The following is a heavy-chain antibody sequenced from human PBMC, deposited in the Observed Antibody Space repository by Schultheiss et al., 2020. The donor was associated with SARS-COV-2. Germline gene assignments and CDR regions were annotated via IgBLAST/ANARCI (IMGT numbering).Heavy chain of an antibody. CDR3: ARDRRGVAVADYYYYGMDV. CDR2: IYDGGST. V-gene: IGHV4-59*01. J-gene: IGHJ6*02. Sequence: SETLSLTCAVSGGSISSYYWSWIRQPPGKGLEWIGNIYDGGSTKYNPSLKSRVSISSDTSKNHFSLKLSSIIAADTAVYYCARDRRGVAVADYYYYGMDVWGQGTTVTVSS. CDR1: GGSISSYY. D-gene: IGHD6-19*01.